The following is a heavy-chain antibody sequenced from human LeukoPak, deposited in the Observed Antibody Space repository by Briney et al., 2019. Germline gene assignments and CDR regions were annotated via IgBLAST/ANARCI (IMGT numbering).Heavy chain of an antibody. CDR2: IFYSGTT. CDR1: GVSITDHY. CDR3: VRAPNPDIFDD. J-gene: IGHJ4*02. V-gene: IGHV4-59*11. Sequence: PSETLSLPCTVSGVSITDHYWSWIRQPPGKGLEWLGHIFYSGTTNYNPSLQSRVNILVDTSRTHFSLRLNAVTAADTAVYYCVRAPNPDIFDDWGQGTLVTVSS.